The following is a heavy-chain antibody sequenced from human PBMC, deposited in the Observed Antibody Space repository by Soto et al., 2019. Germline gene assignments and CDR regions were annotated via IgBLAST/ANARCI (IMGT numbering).Heavy chain of an antibody. CDR3: ARVGETLYSGYDWPSFDY. J-gene: IGHJ4*02. V-gene: IGHV4-4*02. Sequence: PEKGLEWIGEIYHSGSTNYNPSLKSRVTISVDKSKNQFSLKLSSVTAADTAVYYCARVGETLYSGYDWPSFDYWGQGTLVTVSS. CDR2: IYHSGST. D-gene: IGHD5-12*01.